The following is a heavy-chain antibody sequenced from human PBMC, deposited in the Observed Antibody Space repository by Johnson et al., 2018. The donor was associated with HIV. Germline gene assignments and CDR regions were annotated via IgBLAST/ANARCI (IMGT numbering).Heavy chain of an antibody. CDR3: ARVQLLADDVFNI. Sequence: QVQLVESGGGVVQPGRSLRLSCAASGFTFSNYGMHWVRQTPGKGLVWVSAISGSGGSTYYADSAKGRFTISRDNSKNTLYLQLDSLGAEDTAVYYCARVQLLADDVFNIWGQGTMVTVSS. CDR2: ISGSGGST. D-gene: IGHD3-10*01. V-gene: IGHV3-NL1*01. J-gene: IGHJ3*02. CDR1: GFTFSNYG.